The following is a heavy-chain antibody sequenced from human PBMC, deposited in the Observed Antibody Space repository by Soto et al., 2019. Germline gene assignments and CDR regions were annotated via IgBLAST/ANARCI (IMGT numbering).Heavy chain of an antibody. V-gene: IGHV4-4*02. CDR3: ASVRGGYYYAMDV. D-gene: IGHD3-10*02. CDR2: IYHSGST. J-gene: IGHJ6*02. CDR1: GGSISSSNW. Sequence: QVQLQESGPGLVKPSGTLSLTCAVSGGSISSSNWWSWVRQPPGKGLEWIGEIYHSGSTNYNPSLKRRLTRSVDKSKNQFSLKLSSVTAADTAVYYCASVRGGYYYAMDVWGQGTTVTVSS.